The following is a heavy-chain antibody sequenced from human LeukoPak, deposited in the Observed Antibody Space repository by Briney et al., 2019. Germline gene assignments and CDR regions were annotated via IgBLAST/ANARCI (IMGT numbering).Heavy chain of an antibody. J-gene: IGHJ5*02. Sequence: GGSLRLSCAASGFTFSNAWMSWVRQAPGKGLEWVGRVKSKTDGGTTDYAAPVKGRFTISRDDSKNTQYLQMNSLKTEDTAVYYCTRGMQLVFYHWFDPWGQGTLVTVSS. V-gene: IGHV3-15*01. CDR1: GFTFSNAW. CDR2: VKSKTDGGTT. D-gene: IGHD6-6*01. CDR3: TRGMQLVFYHWFDP.